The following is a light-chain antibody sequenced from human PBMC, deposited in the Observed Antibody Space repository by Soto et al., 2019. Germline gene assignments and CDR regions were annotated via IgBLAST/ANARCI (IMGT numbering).Light chain of an antibody. CDR3: QQYNSYLYT. J-gene: IGKJ2*01. CDR1: QSISSW. V-gene: IGKV1-5*01. Sequence: DIQMTQSPSTLSASVGDRVTITCRASQSISSWLAWYQQKPGKAPKLLIYDSSSLESGVPSRFSGRGSGTEFPLTISILQPDDFATYYCQQYNSYLYTFGQGTKLEIK. CDR2: DSS.